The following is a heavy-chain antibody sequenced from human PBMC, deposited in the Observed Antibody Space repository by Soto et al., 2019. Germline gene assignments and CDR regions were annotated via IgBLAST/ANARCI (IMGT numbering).Heavy chain of an antibody. CDR2: ISANNGNT. CDR1: GYTFTTYG. D-gene: IGHD2-21*01. V-gene: IGHV1-18*01. CDR3: VRDGWHN. J-gene: IGHJ4*02. Sequence: QVQLVQSEAEVKKPGTSVKVSCKASGYTFTTYGINWVRQAPGQGLEWMGRISANNGNTDYAQKFQDRVIMTTDTSTGTAYMELRSLTSDDTAVFYCVRDGWHNWGQGTLVTVSS.